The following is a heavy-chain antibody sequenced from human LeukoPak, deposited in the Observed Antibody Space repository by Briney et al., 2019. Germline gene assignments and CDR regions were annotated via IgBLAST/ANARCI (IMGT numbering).Heavy chain of an antibody. Sequence: GGSLRLSCAASGFTFSSYGMSWVRQAPGKGLEWVSAISGSGGSTYYADSVKGRFTISRDNSKNTLYLQMNSLRAEDTAVYYCAKDRHYDILTGYWSYAFDIWGQGTMVTVSS. CDR1: GFTFSSYG. D-gene: IGHD3-9*01. V-gene: IGHV3-23*01. J-gene: IGHJ3*02. CDR3: AKDRHYDILTGYWSYAFDI. CDR2: ISGSGGST.